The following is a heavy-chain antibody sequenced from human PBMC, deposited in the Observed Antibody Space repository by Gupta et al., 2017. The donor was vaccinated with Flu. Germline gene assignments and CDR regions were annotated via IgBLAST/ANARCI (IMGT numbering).Heavy chain of an antibody. J-gene: IGHJ6*02. CDR1: GFTFSSYE. CDR2: ISSSGSTI. CDR3: ARDHSGSGTYGMDV. D-gene: IGHD3-10*01. Sequence: EVQLVESGGGLVQPGGSLRLSCAASGFTFSSYEMNWVRQAPGKGLEWVSYISSSGSTIYYADSVKGRITISRVNAKNSLYLQMNSLRAEDTAVYYCARDHSGSGTYGMDVWGQGTTVTVSS. V-gene: IGHV3-48*03.